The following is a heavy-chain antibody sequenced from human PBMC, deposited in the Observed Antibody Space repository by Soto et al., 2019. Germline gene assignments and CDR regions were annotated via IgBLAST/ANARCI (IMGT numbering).Heavy chain of an antibody. Sequence: SVKVSCKASGGTFSSYAISWVRQAPGQGLEWMGGIIPIFGTANYAQKFQGRVTITADESTSTAYMELSSLRSEDTAVYYCARNGRFESSGYSIDYWGQGTLVTVSS. J-gene: IGHJ4*02. D-gene: IGHD3-22*01. V-gene: IGHV1-69*13. CDR3: ARNGRFESSGYSIDY. CDR1: GGTFSSYA. CDR2: IIPIFGTA.